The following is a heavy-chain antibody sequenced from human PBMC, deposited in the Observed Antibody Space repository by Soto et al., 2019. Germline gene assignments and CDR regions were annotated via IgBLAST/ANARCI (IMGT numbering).Heavy chain of an antibody. D-gene: IGHD1-7*01. J-gene: IGHJ6*02. CDR1: GYTFTSYD. V-gene: IGHV1-8*01. Sequence: QVQLVQSGAEVKKPGASVKVSCKASGYTFTSYDINWVRQATGQGLEWMGWMNPNSGNRGYAQKFQGRVTMTRNTSISTAYMELSSLRSEDTAVYCCARTPSLRYNWNYGQWGDVWGQGTTVTVSS. CDR2: MNPNSGNR. CDR3: ARTPSLRYNWNYGQWGDV.